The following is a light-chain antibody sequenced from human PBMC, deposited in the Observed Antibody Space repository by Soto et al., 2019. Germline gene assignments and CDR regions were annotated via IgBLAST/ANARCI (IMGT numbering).Light chain of an antibody. CDR2: DAS. J-gene: IGKJ2*01. CDR3: HQYNSYSYT. Sequence: DIQMTQSPSTLSASVGDRVTITCRASQSISSWLAWYQQKPGKAPKLLIYDASSLESGVPSRFSGSGSGTEFTLTISSLQPDDFSTYYCHQYNSYSYTGGQGTKLEIK. CDR1: QSISSW. V-gene: IGKV1-5*01.